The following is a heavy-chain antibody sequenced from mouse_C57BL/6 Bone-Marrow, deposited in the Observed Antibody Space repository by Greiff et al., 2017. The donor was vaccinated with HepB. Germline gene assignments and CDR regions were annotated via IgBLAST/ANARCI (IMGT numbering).Heavy chain of an antibody. J-gene: IGHJ2*01. CDR2: IYPGDGDT. CDR3: ARGAQATPYFDY. D-gene: IGHD3-2*02. V-gene: IGHV1-82*01. CDR1: GYAFSSSW. Sequence: QVQLQQSGPELVKPGASVKISCKASGYAFSSSWMNWVKQRPGKGLEWIGRIYPGDGDTNYNGKFEGKATLTADKSSSTAYMQLSSLTSEDSAVYFCARGAQATPYFDYWGQGTTLTVSS.